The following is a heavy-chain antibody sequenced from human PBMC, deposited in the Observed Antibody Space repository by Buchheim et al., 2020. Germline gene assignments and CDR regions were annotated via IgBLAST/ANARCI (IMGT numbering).Heavy chain of an antibody. V-gene: IGHV3-7*01. CDR2: IKQDGSEK. J-gene: IGHJ4*02. CDR3: ARYWGYCSSTGCYSSGY. CDR1: GFTFSSYW. Sequence: EVQLVESGGGLVQPGGSLRLSCAASGFTFSSYWMSWVRQAPGKGLEWVANIKQDGSEKYYVDSVKGRFTILRDHAKNSLYLQMNNLRAEDTAVYYCARYWGYCSSTGCYSSGYWGQGTL. D-gene: IGHD2-2*01.